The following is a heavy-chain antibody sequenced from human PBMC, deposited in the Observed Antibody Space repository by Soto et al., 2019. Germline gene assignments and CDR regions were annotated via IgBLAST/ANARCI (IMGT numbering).Heavy chain of an antibody. CDR1: GFTFSSYG. V-gene: IGHV3-33*01. Sequence: GGSLRLSCAASGFTFSSYGMHWVRQAPGKGLEWVAVIWYDGSNKYYADSVKGRFTISRDNSKNTLYLQMNSLRAEDTAVYYCAREGSFVVVPLYYMDVWGKGTTVTVSS. J-gene: IGHJ6*03. CDR3: AREGSFVVVPLYYMDV. CDR2: IWYDGSNK. D-gene: IGHD2-2*01.